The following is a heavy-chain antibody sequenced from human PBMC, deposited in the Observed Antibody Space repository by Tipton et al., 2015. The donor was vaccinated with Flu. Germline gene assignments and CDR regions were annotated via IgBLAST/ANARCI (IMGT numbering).Heavy chain of an antibody. D-gene: IGHD6-19*01. CDR2: IIPVFGTA. V-gene: IGHV1-69*01. J-gene: IGHJ4*02. CDR3: ASRYSSGWAYFDY. CDR1: GGPFISYD. Sequence: QLVQSGAEVKKPGSSVKVSCKASGGPFISYDITWVRQAPGQGLEWMGGIIPVFGTANYAQKFQGRVTITADESTSSAFMELSSLRSDDPAVYYCASRYSSGWAYFDYWGQGTLVTVSS.